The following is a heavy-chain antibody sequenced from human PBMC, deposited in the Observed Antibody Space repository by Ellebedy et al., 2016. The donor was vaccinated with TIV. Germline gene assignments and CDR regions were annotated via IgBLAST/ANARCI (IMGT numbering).Heavy chain of an antibody. CDR2: IYYSGST. D-gene: IGHD3-10*01. CDR3: AREEERGLLWFGELGRPMDV. J-gene: IGHJ6*02. Sequence: SETLSFTCAVYRGPISSYYWSWIRQPPGKGLEWIGYIYYSGSTNYNPSLKSRVTISVDTSKNQFSLKLSSVTAADTAVYYCAREEERGLLWFGELGRPMDVWGQGTTVTVSS. CDR1: RGPISSYY. V-gene: IGHV4-59*12.